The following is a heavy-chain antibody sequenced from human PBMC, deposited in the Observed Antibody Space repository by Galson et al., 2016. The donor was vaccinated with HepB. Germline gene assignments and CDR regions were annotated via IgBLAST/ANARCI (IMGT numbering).Heavy chain of an antibody. V-gene: IGHV3-23*01. CDR2: ISGSDGST. D-gene: IGHD6-13*01. CDR3: AKGQQLAYFDY. CDR1: GFTFSSYA. Sequence: SLRLSCAASGFTFSSYAMSWVRRAPGKGLEWVSAISGSDGSTYYADSVKGRFTISRDNSKNTLYLQMNSLRAEDMAVYYCAKGQQLAYFDYWGQGTLVTVSS. J-gene: IGHJ4*02.